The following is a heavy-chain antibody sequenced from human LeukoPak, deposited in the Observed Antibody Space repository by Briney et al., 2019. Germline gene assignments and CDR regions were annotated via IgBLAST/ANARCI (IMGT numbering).Heavy chain of an antibody. CDR1: GFTFSSYA. D-gene: IGHD2-21*02. Sequence: PGGSLRLSCAASGFTFSSYAMSWVRQAPGKGLEWVSAISGSGGSTYYADSVKGRFTISRDNSENTLYLQMNSLRAEDTAVYYCAKLSGIVVVTATFDSWGQGTLVTVSS. CDR2: ISGSGGST. V-gene: IGHV3-23*01. J-gene: IGHJ4*02. CDR3: AKLSGIVVVTATFDS.